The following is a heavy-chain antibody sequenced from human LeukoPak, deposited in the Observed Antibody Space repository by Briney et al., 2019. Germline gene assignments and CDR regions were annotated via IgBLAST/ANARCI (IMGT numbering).Heavy chain of an antibody. J-gene: IGHJ4*02. CDR1: GGSFSGYY. Sequence: SETLSLTCAVYGGSFSGYYWSWIRQPPGKGLEWIGEINHNGSTNYNPSLKSRVTISVDTSKNQFSLKLSSVTAADTAVYYCARVPYYYDSSGYYWGQGTLVTVSS. CDR2: INHNGST. V-gene: IGHV4-34*01. D-gene: IGHD3-22*01. CDR3: ARVPYYYDSSGYY.